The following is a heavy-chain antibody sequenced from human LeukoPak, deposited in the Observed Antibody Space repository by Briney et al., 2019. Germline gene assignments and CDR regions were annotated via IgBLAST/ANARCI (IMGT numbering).Heavy chain of an antibody. D-gene: IGHD3-10*01. Sequence: SETLSLTCTVSGGSISSYYWSWIRQPPGKGLEWIGYIYYSGSTNYNPSLKSRVTISVDTSKNQFSLKLSSVTAADTAVYYCARGGGATYYYGSGSPREDWFDPWGQGTLVTVSS. CDR2: IYYSGST. V-gene: IGHV4-59*08. J-gene: IGHJ5*02. CDR3: ARGGGATYYYGSGSPREDWFDP. CDR1: GGSISSYY.